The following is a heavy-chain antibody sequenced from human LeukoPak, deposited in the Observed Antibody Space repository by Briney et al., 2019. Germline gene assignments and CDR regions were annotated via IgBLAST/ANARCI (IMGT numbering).Heavy chain of an antibody. J-gene: IGHJ4*02. Sequence: ASVKVSCKASGGTFSSYAISWVRQAPGQGLEWMGGIIPIFGTANYAQKFQGRVTITADESTSTAYMELSSLRSEDTAVYCCARDSSYYYDSSGYYTLDYWGQGTLVTVSS. CDR1: GGTFSSYA. D-gene: IGHD3-22*01. CDR2: IIPIFGTA. CDR3: ARDSSYYYDSSGYYTLDY. V-gene: IGHV1-69*13.